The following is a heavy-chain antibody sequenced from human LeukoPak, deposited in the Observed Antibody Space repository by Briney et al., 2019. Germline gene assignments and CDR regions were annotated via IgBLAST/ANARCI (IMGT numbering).Heavy chain of an antibody. Sequence: GGSLRLFCIVSGFTFSTYGMHWVRQAPGKGLEWVAVISYDGSDKYYADSVKGRFTISRDNSKNTLFLQMNSLRAEDSAVYYCARDQQHLALDYWGQGTLVTVSS. CDR1: GFTFSTYG. J-gene: IGHJ4*02. CDR3: ARDQQHLALDY. V-gene: IGHV3-30*03. CDR2: ISYDGSDK. D-gene: IGHD6-13*01.